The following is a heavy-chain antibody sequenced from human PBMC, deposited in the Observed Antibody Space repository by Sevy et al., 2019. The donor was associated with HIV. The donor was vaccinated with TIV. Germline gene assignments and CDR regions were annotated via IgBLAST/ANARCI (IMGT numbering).Heavy chain of an antibody. CDR1: GFTFSDYY. V-gene: IGHV3-11*01. CDR3: ARSYTYDILTGYSVLGAFDI. CDR2: ISSSGSTI. D-gene: IGHD3-9*01. Sequence: GGSLRLSCAASGFTFSDYYMSWIRQAPGKGLEWVSYISSSGSTIYYGDSVKGRFTISRDNAKNSLYLQMNSRRAEDTAMYYCARSYTYDILTGYSVLGAFDIWGQGTMVTVSS. J-gene: IGHJ3*02.